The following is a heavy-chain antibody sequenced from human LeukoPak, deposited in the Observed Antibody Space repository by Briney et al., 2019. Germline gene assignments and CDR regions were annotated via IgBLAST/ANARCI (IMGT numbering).Heavy chain of an antibody. V-gene: IGHV3-48*03. J-gene: IGHJ4*02. D-gene: IGHD1-26*01. CDR1: GFTFSSYE. Sequence: GGSLRLSCAASGFTFSSYEMNWVRQAPGKGLEWVSYISSSGGTIYYADSVKGRFTVSRDNAKNSLYLQMNSLRAEDTAVYYCARGMTGSYFGYFDYWGQGTLVTASS. CDR2: ISSSGGTI. CDR3: ARGMTGSYFGYFDY.